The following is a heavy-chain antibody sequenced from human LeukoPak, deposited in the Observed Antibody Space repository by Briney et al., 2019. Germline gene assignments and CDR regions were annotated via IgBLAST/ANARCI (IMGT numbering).Heavy chain of an antibody. CDR3: AKDHHGGNLLSIDY. CDR1: GFTFSSYG. D-gene: IGHD4-23*01. V-gene: IGHV3-33*06. Sequence: PGRSLRLSCAASGFTFSSYGMHWVRQAPGKGLEWVAVIWYDGSNKYYADSVKGRFTISRDNSKNTLYLQMNSLRAEDTAVCYCAKDHHGGNLLSIDYWGQGTLVTVSS. CDR2: IWYDGSNK. J-gene: IGHJ4*02.